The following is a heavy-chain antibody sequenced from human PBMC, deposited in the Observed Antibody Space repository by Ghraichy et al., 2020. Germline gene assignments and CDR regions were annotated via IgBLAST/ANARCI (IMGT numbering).Heavy chain of an antibody. CDR3: ARQRLGDYVWGSYRAYFDY. CDR2: IYPGDSDT. Sequence: GESLNISCKGSGYSFTSYWIGWVRQMPGKGLEWMGIIYPGDSDTRYSPSFQGKVTISADKSISTAYLQWSSLKASDTAMYYCARQRLGDYVWGSYRAYFDYWGQGTLVTVSS. J-gene: IGHJ4*02. CDR1: GYSFTSYW. V-gene: IGHV5-51*01. D-gene: IGHD3-16*02.